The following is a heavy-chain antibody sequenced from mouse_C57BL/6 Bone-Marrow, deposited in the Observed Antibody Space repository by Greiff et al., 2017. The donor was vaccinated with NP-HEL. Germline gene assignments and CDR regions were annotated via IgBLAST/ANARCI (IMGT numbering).Heavy chain of an antibody. D-gene: IGHD1-2*01. CDR3: ARAPLRRSHWYFDV. V-gene: IGHV1-64*01. CDR1: GYTFTSYW. J-gene: IGHJ1*03. Sequence: QVQLQQPGAELVKPGASVKLSCKASGYTFTSYWMHWVKQRPGQGLEWIGMIHPNSGSTNYNEKFKSKATLTVDNSSSTAYMQLSSLTSEDSAVYYCARAPLRRSHWYFDVWGTGTTVTVSS. CDR2: IHPNSGST.